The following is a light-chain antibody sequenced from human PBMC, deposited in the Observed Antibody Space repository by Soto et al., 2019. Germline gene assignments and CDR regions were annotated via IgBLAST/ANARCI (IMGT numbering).Light chain of an antibody. CDR3: QKYDDWRPLT. J-gene: IGKJ4*01. V-gene: IGKV3-15*01. Sequence: EIVMTQSPATLSVSPGERVTLSCRASQSVSSNLAWYQQKPGQAPRLLIYGASTRATGIPARFSGSGSGTEFTLTINSLQSEDFAAYYCQKYDDWRPLTFGGGTKVEIK. CDR1: QSVSSN. CDR2: GAS.